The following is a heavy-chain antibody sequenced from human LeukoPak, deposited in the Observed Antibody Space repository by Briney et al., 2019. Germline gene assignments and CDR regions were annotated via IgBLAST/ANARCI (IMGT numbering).Heavy chain of an antibody. CDR3: ARGPQSRDGYNHDY. V-gene: IGHV3-11*01. CDR2: IGSSGTII. CDR1: GFTFSDYY. D-gene: IGHD5-12*01. J-gene: IGHJ4*02. Sequence: PGGSLRLSCAASGFTFSDYYMSWIRQAPGRGLEWISYIGSSGTIIYYADSVKGRFTISRDNAKNSLYLQMNSLRAEDTAVYYCARGPQSRDGYNHDYWGQGTLVTVSS.